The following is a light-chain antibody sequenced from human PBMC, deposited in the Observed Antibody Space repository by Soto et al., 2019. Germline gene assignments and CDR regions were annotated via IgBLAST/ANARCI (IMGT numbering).Light chain of an antibody. CDR1: SSDVGGYNY. CDR2: DVS. CDR3: SSYTSSSTLAVV. Sequence: QSALTQPASVSGSPGQSITISCTGTSSDVGGYNYVSWYQQHPGKAPKLMIYDVSNRPSGVSNRFSGSKSGNTASLTISGLQADGEADYYCSSYTSSSTLAVVFGGGTKLTVL. J-gene: IGLJ2*01. V-gene: IGLV2-14*01.